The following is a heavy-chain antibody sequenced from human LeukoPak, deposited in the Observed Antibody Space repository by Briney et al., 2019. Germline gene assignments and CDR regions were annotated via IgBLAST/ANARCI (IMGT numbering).Heavy chain of an antibody. Sequence: SETLSLTCTVSGGSISSYYWSWVRQPPGKGLEWIGYIYNSGSTNYNPSLKSRVTISVDTSKNQFSLKLSSVTAADTAVYYCARGCSAGTPHNWFDPWGQGTLVTVSS. D-gene: IGHD6-13*01. CDR3: ARGCSAGTPHNWFDP. V-gene: IGHV4-59*01. CDR1: GGSISSYY. CDR2: IYNSGST. J-gene: IGHJ5*02.